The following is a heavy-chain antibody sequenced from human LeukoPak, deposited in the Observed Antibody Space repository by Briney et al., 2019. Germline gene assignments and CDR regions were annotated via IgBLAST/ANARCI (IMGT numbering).Heavy chain of an antibody. Sequence: ASLKVSCKASGYTFTTYGISWVRQAPGQGLEWMGWISPYNGDTNYAQRLQGRVALTTDTSTNTAYLELRSLRSDDTAIYYCARGIVQTPLHSSGWSVYDYWGQGTLVTVSS. CDR1: GYTFTTYG. CDR3: ARGIVQTPLHSSGWSVYDY. D-gene: IGHD6-19*01. CDR2: ISPYNGDT. V-gene: IGHV1-18*01. J-gene: IGHJ4*02.